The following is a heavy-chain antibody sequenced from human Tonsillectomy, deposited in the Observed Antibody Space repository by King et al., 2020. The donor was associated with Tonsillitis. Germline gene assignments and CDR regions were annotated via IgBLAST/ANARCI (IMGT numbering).Heavy chain of an antibody. CDR3: ARDGDYYGSGIPNYYMDV. CDR2: INSDGSST. J-gene: IGHJ6*03. D-gene: IGHD3-10*01. CDR1: GFTFSSYW. V-gene: IGHV3-74*01. Sequence: VQLVESGGGLVQPGGSLRLSCAASGFTFSSYWMHWVRHAPGKGLVWVSRINSDGSSTSYADSVKGRFTISRDNAKNTLYLQMNSLRAEDTAVYYCARDGDYYGSGIPNYYMDVWGKGTTVTVSS.